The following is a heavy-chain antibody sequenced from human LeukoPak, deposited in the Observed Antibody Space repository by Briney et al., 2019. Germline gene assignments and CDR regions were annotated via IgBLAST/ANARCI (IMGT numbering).Heavy chain of an antibody. J-gene: IGHJ4*02. V-gene: IGHV3-23*01. CDR3: AKMSGTYGTTSRVFES. Sequence: GSLRLSCAASGLPFSSYAMSWVRQAPGKGLQWVSAISGPGADTYYADRVKGRFAISRDNSKNTLYLHMNSLRAEDAALYYCAKMSGTYGTTSRVFESWGQGTLVTVSS. D-gene: IGHD1/OR15-1a*01. CDR1: GLPFSSYA. CDR2: ISGPGADT.